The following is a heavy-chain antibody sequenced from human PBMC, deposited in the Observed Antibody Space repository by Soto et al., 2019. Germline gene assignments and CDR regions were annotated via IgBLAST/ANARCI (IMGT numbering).Heavy chain of an antibody. J-gene: IGHJ6*02. D-gene: IGHD3-9*01. Sequence: EVQLVESGGGLVQPGGSLRLSCAASGFTFSSYWMHWVRQAPGKGLVWVSRINSDGSSTSYADSVKGRFTISRDNAKNTLYLQMTSLRAEDTAVYYCARVYDILTGYYYGMDVWGQGTTVTVSS. CDR1: GFTFSSYW. V-gene: IGHV3-74*01. CDR2: INSDGSST. CDR3: ARVYDILTGYYYGMDV.